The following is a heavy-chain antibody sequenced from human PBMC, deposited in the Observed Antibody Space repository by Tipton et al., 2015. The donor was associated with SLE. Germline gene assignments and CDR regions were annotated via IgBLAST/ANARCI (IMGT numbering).Heavy chain of an antibody. CDR1: GGSISSSYY. Sequence: TLSLTCTVSGGSISSSYYWSWIRQPAGKGLEWIGRMYGSGSANYNPSLKSRVIISVDTSKNQFSLKLSSVTAADTAVYYCARDDFWSGYRSWGQGTLVTVSS. J-gene: IGHJ4*02. CDR3: ARDDFWSGYRS. D-gene: IGHD3-3*01. CDR2: MYGSGSA. V-gene: IGHV4-61*02.